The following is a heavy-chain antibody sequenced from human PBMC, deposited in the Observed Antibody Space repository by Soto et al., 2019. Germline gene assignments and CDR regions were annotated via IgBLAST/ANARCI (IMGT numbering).Heavy chain of an antibody. D-gene: IGHD3-10*01. J-gene: IGHJ6*02. CDR2: IYYSGST. Sequence: SETLSLTCTFSGGSISSYYWSWIRQPPGKGLEWIGYIYYSGSTNYNPSLKSRVTISVDTSKNQFSLKLSSVTAADTAVYYCARDHTITMVRGVYYYGMDVWGQGTTVTVSS. V-gene: IGHV4-59*01. CDR1: GGSISSYY. CDR3: ARDHTITMVRGVYYYGMDV.